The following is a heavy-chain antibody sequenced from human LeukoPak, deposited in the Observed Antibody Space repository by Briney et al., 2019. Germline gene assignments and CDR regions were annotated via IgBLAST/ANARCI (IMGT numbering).Heavy chain of an antibody. CDR3: AKGYCRNTSCYAFEYYYGMDV. Sequence: SQTLSLTCAISGDSVSSSSAAWNWIRQSPSRGLEWLGRTYFRSKWYNDYALSVKSRITINPDTSKNQFSLQLNSVTPEDTAVYYCAKGYCRNTSCYAFEYYYGMDVWGQGTTVTVSS. J-gene: IGHJ6*02. CDR1: GDSVSSSSAA. V-gene: IGHV6-1*01. D-gene: IGHD2-2*01. CDR2: TYFRSKWYN.